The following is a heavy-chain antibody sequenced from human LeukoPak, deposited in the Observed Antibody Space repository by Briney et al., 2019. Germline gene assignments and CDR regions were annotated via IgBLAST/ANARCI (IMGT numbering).Heavy chain of an antibody. V-gene: IGHV3-21*04. CDR3: ARVAVAGPTGWFDS. Sequence: GGSLRLSCAASGFALRSYSVTWVRQAPGKGLEWVSSISSTSAYMYYAESVKGRFSISRDNVDNVVHLQMSSLRNEDTAFYYCARVAVAGPTGWFDSWGQGTLVTVSS. CDR1: GFALRSYS. D-gene: IGHD6-19*01. CDR2: ISSTSAYM. J-gene: IGHJ5*01.